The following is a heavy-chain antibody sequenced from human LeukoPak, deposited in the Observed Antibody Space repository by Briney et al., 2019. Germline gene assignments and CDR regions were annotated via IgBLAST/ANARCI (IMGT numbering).Heavy chain of an antibody. J-gene: IGHJ1*01. V-gene: IGHV3-74*01. D-gene: IGHD3-22*01. CDR3: ATGNYYDSRGYYTFGH. CDR1: GFTFSRYW. CDR2: INGGGSTT. Sequence: PGGSLRLSCAASGFTFSRYWMHWLRQAPGKGLVWVSRINGGGSTTSYADSVKGGFTISRDNAKNTLYLQMNSLRAEDTAVYYCATGNYYDSRGYYTFGHWGQGTLVTVSS.